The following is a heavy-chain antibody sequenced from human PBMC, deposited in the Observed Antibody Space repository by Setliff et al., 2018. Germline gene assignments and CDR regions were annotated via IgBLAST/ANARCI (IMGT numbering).Heavy chain of an antibody. CDR2: TIPMFGTT. CDR3: VREGVDTRSSTDYRYYMDV. Sequence: SVKVSCKASGATFSSYGISWVRQAPGQGLEWMGGTIPMFGTTEYAQKFQGRLTIITDESTNTAFMQRSSLRSDDTAVYYCVREGVDTRSSTDYRYYMDVWGKGTTVTVSS. D-gene: IGHD5-18*01. J-gene: IGHJ6*03. V-gene: IGHV1-69*05. CDR1: GATFSSYG.